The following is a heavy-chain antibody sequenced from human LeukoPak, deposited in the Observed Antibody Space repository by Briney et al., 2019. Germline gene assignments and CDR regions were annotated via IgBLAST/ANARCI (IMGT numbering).Heavy chain of an antibody. J-gene: IGHJ4*02. V-gene: IGHV3-48*02. Sequence: GGSLRLSCAASGFTFSTYSMNWVRQAPGKGLEWVSYITSSSNTMYYADSVKGRFTISRDNAKNSLDLQMNTLRDEDTAVYYCARSGYNSSWDYWGQGTLVTVSS. CDR2: ITSSSNTM. D-gene: IGHD6-13*01. CDR3: ARSGYNSSWDY. CDR1: GFTFSTYS.